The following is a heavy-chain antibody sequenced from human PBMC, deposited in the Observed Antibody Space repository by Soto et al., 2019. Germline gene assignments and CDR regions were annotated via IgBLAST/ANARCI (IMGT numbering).Heavy chain of an antibody. J-gene: IGHJ6*02. V-gene: IGHV1-8*01. CDR3: ARGYSSSWYFMAYYYYYGMDV. D-gene: IGHD6-13*01. CDR1: GYTFTSYD. CDR2: MNPNSVNT. Sequence: QVQLVQSGAEVKKPGASVKVSCKASGYTFTSYDINWVRQATGQGLEWMGWMNPNSVNTGSAQKFQGRLTMTRNTSISTAYMELSRLRSEDTAVYYCARGYSSSWYFMAYYYYYGMDVWGQGTTVTVSS.